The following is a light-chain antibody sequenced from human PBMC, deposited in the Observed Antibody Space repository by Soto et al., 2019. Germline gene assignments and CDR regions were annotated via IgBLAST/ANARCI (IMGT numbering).Light chain of an antibody. J-gene: IGKJ1*01. CDR3: HQYGSSPLT. V-gene: IGKV3-20*01. CDR2: GES. CDR1: QSLSSTY. Sequence: EIVVTQYPGTLSLSPRERATLSCRASQSLSSTYLAWYQQKPGQAPRLLIYGESNRATGIPDRFSGSGSATVFTSTIYRREPEDLAVDYFHQYGSSPLTLGQGTKVDI.